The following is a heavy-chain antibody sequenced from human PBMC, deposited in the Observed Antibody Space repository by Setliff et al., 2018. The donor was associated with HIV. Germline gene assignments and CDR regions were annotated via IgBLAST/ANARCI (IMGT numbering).Heavy chain of an antibody. Sequence: PSETLSLTCTVSGGSISSITHYWGWFRQPPGKGLECIGTVYYTGTTYYNSSLESRVTISADTSQNQFSLKLSSVTAADTAIYYCARRIYGNNPYFDYWSQGTLVTVSS. CDR3: ARRIYGNNPYFDY. V-gene: IGHV4-39*07. D-gene: IGHD4-17*01. J-gene: IGHJ4*02. CDR2: VYYTGTT. CDR1: GGSISSITHY.